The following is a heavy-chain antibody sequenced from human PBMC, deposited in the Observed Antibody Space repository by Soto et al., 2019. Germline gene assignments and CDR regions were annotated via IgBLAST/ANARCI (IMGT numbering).Heavy chain of an antibody. CDR2: ISYDGSNK. D-gene: IGHD1-26*01. Sequence: QVQLVESGGGVVQPGRSLRLSCAASGFTFSSYAMHWVRQAPGKGLEWVAVISYDGSNKYYADSVKGRFTFSRDNSKNTLYLQMNSLRAEDTAVYYCARLLVGSESGSYVDFDYWGQGTLVTVSS. CDR1: GFTFSSYA. J-gene: IGHJ4*02. CDR3: ARLLVGSESGSYVDFDY. V-gene: IGHV3-30-3*01.